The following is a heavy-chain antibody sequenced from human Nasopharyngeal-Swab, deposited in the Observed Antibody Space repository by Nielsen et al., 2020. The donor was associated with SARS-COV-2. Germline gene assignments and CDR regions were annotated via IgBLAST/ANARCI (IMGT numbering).Heavy chain of an antibody. CDR3: AILNYDYVWGSYRKGDY. Sequence: ASVKVSCKASGYTFTSYGISWVRQAPGQGLEWMGWISAYNGNTNYAQKLQGRVTMTRDTSTSTVYMELSSLRSEDTAVYYCAILNYDYVWGSYRKGDYWGQGTLVTVSS. CDR2: ISAYNGNT. J-gene: IGHJ4*02. D-gene: IGHD3-16*02. V-gene: IGHV1-18*04. CDR1: GYTFTSYG.